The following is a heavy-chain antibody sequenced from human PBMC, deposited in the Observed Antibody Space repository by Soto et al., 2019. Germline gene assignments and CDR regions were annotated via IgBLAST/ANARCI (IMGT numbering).Heavy chain of an antibody. J-gene: IGHJ4*02. Sequence: PGESLKISCKGSGYSFTSHWIGWVRQMPGKGLEWMGIIYPGDSDTRYSPSFQGQVTISADKSISTAYLQWSSLKASDTAMYYCARITTPEYYYDSSGYPTPYFDYWGQGTLVTVSS. CDR3: ARITTPEYYYDSSGYPTPYFDY. CDR1: GYSFTSHW. V-gene: IGHV5-51*01. CDR2: IYPGDSDT. D-gene: IGHD3-22*01.